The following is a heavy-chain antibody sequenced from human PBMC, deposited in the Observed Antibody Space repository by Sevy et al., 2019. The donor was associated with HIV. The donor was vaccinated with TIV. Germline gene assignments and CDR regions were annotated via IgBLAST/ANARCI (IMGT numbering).Heavy chain of an antibody. V-gene: IGHV1-24*01. D-gene: IGHD3-22*01. CDR1: GYTLTQLS. CDR2: FDPEDGET. Sequence: ASVKVSCKVSGYTLTQLSMNWVRQAPGKGLEWMGSFDPEDGETIYAQKFQGRVTMTEDRSTDTAYMDLSSPRSEDTAVYYCATTKDYYESSGYPLDYWGQGTLVTVSS. J-gene: IGHJ4*02. CDR3: ATTKDYYESSGYPLDY.